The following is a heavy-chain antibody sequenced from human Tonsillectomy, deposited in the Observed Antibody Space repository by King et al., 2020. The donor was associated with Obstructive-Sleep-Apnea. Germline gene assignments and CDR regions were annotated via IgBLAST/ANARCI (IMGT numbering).Heavy chain of an antibody. CDR3: AREPTPNTSIRTAFDI. Sequence: QLQESGPGLVKPSETLSLTCSVSGASTSSYSWNWIRPPPGKGLEWIGKIYYSGRTDYTPSLKSRVTISLDTSKNQFSLNLTSVTAADTAVYYCAREPTPNTSIRTAFDIWGQGTLVTVSS. J-gene: IGHJ3*02. D-gene: IGHD2-8*01. CDR2: IYYSGRT. V-gene: IGHV4-59*01. CDR1: GASTSSYS.